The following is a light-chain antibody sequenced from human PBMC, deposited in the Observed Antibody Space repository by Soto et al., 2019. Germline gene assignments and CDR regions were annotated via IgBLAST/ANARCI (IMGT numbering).Light chain of an antibody. CDR2: EVS. V-gene: IGLV2-14*01. CDR1: SSDVGAYNY. J-gene: IGLJ1*01. CDR3: SSYTGSSTIV. Sequence: QSALTQPASVSGSPGQSITLSCTGTSSDVGAYNYVSWYQQHPGKAPKFMIYEVSNRPSGVSNRFSGSKSVNTASLTISGLQAEDEADYYCSSYTGSSTIVFGTGTKLTVL.